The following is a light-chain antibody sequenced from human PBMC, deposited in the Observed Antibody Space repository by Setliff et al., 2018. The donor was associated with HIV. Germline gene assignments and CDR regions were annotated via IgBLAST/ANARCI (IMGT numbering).Light chain of an antibody. CDR3: CSYASGSTSLFV. CDR2: EVS. Sequence: ALTQPASVSGSPGQSITISCTGTGTDVGTYDLVSWYQQHPGKAPKVMIYEVSKRPSGISNRFSGSKSGNTASLTISGLQPEDESDYYCCSYASGSTSLFVFGTGTKVTVL. V-gene: IGLV2-23*02. J-gene: IGLJ1*01. CDR1: GTDVGTYDL.